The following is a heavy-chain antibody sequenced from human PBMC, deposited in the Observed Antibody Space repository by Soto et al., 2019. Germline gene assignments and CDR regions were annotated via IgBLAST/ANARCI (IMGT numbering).Heavy chain of an antibody. CDR2: MNPNSGNT. V-gene: IGHV1-8*01. Sequence: SVKGSCKVYGYTFTSYDIKWVRQATGQGLEWMGWMNPNSGNTGYAQKFQGRVTMTRNTSISTAYMELSSLRSEDTAVYYCARTYYYDSSGYSPLDYWGQGTLVTVSS. D-gene: IGHD3-22*01. CDR3: ARTYYYDSSGYSPLDY. CDR1: GYTFTSYD. J-gene: IGHJ4*02.